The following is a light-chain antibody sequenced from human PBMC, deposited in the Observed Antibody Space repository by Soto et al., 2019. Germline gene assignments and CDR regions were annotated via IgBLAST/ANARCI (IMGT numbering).Light chain of an antibody. J-gene: IGKJ2*01. V-gene: IGKV3-20*01. Sequence: EIVLTQSPGTLSLSPGERATLSCRASQSVSSSYLAWYQQKPGQAPRLLIYGASSRATGIPDRFSGSGSGTDFTLTISRLEPEDFAVYYCQQYGSSPLFRYTFGQGTKVDIK. CDR1: QSVSSSY. CDR3: QQYGSSPLFRYT. CDR2: GAS.